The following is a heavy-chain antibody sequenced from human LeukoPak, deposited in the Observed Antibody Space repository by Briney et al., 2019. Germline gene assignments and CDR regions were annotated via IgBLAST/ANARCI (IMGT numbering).Heavy chain of an antibody. CDR3: ARKTYSSGWRVPIDY. J-gene: IGHJ4*02. D-gene: IGHD6-19*01. CDR2: VHYIGSS. CDR1: GGSVSSHTYY. Sequence: SETLSLTCTVSGGSVSSHTYYWGWIRQPPGKGLEWIGSVHYIGSSYYNPSLKSRFTISIDTSKNQFSLNLSSVTAADTAVYYCARKTYSSGWRVPIDYWGRGTLVTVSS. V-gene: IGHV4-39*01.